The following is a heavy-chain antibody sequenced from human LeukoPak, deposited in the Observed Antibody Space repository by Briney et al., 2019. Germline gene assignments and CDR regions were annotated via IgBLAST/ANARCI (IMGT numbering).Heavy chain of an antibody. V-gene: IGHV3-7*01. CDR1: GFTFINYS. Sequence: GGSLRLSCTASGFTFINYSMNWVRQAPGKGLEWVANIHDDGIVTHYVNSVKGRFTISRDNARNSVNLQLNSLRVEDTALYYCARGRGWVDHWGQGTLVTVSS. CDR2: IHDDGIVT. J-gene: IGHJ4*02. D-gene: IGHD3-16*01. CDR3: ARGRGWVDH.